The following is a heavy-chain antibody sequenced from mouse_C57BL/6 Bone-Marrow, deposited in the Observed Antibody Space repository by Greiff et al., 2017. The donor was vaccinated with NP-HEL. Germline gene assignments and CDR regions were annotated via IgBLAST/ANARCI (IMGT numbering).Heavy chain of an antibody. CDR3: ATYYGSSHAMDY. V-gene: IGHV5-17*01. CDR2: ISSGSSTI. CDR1: GFTFSDYG. Sequence: EVKVLDSGGGLVKPGGSLKLSCAASGFTFSDYGMHWVRQAPEKGLEWVAYISSGSSTIYYADTVKGRFTISRDNAKNTLFLQMTSLRSEDTAMYYCATYYGSSHAMDYWGQGTSVTVSS. D-gene: IGHD1-1*01. J-gene: IGHJ4*01.